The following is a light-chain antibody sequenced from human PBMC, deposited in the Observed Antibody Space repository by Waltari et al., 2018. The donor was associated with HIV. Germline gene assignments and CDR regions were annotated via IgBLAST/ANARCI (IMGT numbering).Light chain of an antibody. J-gene: IGKJ1*01. V-gene: IGKV1-39*01. Sequence: SPSSLSASVGDRVTITCRASQSISTYLNWYQLKPGKAPKLLIYAASSSQSGVPSRFSGSGSGTDFTLTISSLQPEDFASYYCQQSYSTPQTFGQGTKVEIK. CDR1: QSISTY. CDR2: AAS. CDR3: QQSYSTPQT.